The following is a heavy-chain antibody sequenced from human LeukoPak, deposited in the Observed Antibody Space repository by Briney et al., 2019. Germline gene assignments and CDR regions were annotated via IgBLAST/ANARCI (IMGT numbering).Heavy chain of an antibody. Sequence: GGSLRLSCAASGFTFSSYGMHWVRQAPGKGLEWVAFIRYDGSNKYYADSVKGRFTISRDNSKNTLYLQMNSLRAEDTAVYYCARDNYYDSSGYYYNAFDIWGQGTMVTVSS. CDR1: GFTFSSYG. V-gene: IGHV3-30*02. J-gene: IGHJ3*02. D-gene: IGHD3-22*01. CDR2: IRYDGSNK. CDR3: ARDNYYDSSGYYYNAFDI.